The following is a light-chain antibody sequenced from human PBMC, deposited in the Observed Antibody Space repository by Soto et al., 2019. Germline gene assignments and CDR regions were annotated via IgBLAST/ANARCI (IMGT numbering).Light chain of an antibody. CDR2: LNSDGRH. CDR3: QTWGSGIQV. V-gene: IGLV4-69*01. J-gene: IGLJ2*01. CDR1: SGHSSYA. Sequence: QSVLTQSPSASASLGASVKLTCTLSSGHSSYAIAWHQQQPEKGPGYLMKLNSDGRHSKGDGIPDRFSGSSSGTERYLTISSLQSEDEADYYCQTWGSGIQVFGGGTKLTVL.